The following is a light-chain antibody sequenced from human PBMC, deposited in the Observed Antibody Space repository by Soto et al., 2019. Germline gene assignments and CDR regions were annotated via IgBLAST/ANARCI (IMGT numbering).Light chain of an antibody. V-gene: IGLV2-23*02. CDR2: EVS. CDR3: CSYGGSRAV. Sequence: QSALTQPASVSGSPGQSITISCTGTSIDVGSHNLVSWYQQHSGQAPKLMIYEVSKRPLGVSARFSASKSGNTASLTISGLQAEGEADYYCCSYGGSRAVFGGGTQLTVL. CDR1: SIDVGSHNL. J-gene: IGLJ7*01.